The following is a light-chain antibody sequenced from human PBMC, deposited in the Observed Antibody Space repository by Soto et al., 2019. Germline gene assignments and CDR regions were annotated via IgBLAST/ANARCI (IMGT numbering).Light chain of an antibody. Sequence: AIQLTQSPSSLPASVGDRVTITCRASQGIRSALGWYQQKPGKVPKLLIYAASTLQSGVPSRFSGSGSGTDFTLTISILQPEDFATYYCQKYNSAPWTFGQGTKVDIK. V-gene: IGKV1-6*01. CDR2: AAS. CDR3: QKYNSAPWT. CDR1: QGIRSA. J-gene: IGKJ1*01.